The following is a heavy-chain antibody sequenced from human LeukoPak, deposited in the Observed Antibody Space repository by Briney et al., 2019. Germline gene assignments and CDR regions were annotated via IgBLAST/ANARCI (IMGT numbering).Heavy chain of an antibody. CDR1: GYTFTSYD. V-gene: IGHV1-8*01. D-gene: IGHD3-16*02. CDR3: ARGIMITFGGVIVPDY. CDR2: MNPNSGNT. J-gene: IGHJ4*02. Sequence: ASVKVSCKASGYTFTSYDINWVRQATGQGLEWMGWMNPNSGNTGYAQKFQGRVTMTRNTSISTAYMELSSLRSEDTAVYYCARGIMITFGGVIVPDYWGQGTLVTVSS.